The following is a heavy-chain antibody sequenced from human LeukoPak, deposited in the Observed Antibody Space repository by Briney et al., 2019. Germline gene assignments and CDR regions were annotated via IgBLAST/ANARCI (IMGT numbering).Heavy chain of an antibody. CDR3: ASLSTGDVFDY. Sequence: SETLSLTCTVSGGSISSYYWSWIRQPPGKGLEWIGYIYYSGSTNYNPSLKSRVTISVDTSKNQFSLKLSSVTAADTAVYYCASLSTGDVFDYWGQGTLVTVSS. V-gene: IGHV4-59*01. D-gene: IGHD7-27*01. CDR2: IYYSGST. J-gene: IGHJ4*02. CDR1: GGSISSYY.